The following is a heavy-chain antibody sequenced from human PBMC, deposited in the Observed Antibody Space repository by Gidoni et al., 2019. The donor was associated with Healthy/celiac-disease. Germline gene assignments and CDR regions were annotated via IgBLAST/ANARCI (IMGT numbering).Heavy chain of an antibody. D-gene: IGHD1-26*01. V-gene: IGHV3-30-3*01. CDR1: GFTFSSYA. CDR2: ISYDGSNK. Sequence: QVQLVESGGGVVQPGRSLRLSCAASGFTFSSYAMHWVRQAPGKGLEWVAVISYDGSNKYDADSVKGRFTISRDNSKNTLYLQMNSLRAEDTAVYYCARDEEWELLTLFYWGQGTLVTVSS. J-gene: IGHJ4*02. CDR3: ARDEEWELLTLFY.